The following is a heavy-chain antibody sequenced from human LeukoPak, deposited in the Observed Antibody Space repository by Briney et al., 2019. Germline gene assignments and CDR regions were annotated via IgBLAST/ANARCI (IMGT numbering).Heavy chain of an antibody. J-gene: IGHJ4*02. CDR2: IYSGGST. V-gene: IGHV3-53*05. D-gene: IGHD3-10*01. CDR1: GFTVSSNY. CDR3: ARDLIGAHFDY. Sequence: GGSLRLSCAASGFTVSSNYMSWVRQAPGKGLEWVSVIYSGGSTYYADSVKGRFTISRDNSKNTLYLQMNSLRPEDTAVYYCARDLIGAHFDYWGQGTLVTVSS.